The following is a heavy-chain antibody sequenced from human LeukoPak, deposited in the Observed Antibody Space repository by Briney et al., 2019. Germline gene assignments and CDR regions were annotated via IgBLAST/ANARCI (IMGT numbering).Heavy chain of an antibody. CDR3: VRQRAGEMATIGFDF. Sequence: SQTLSLTCDISGDSVSSNTAAWNWIRQSPSRGLEWLGRTYHRSKWYSDYALSVQGRIAINADTFRNQVSLRLNSVTPEDTAVYYCVRQRAGEMATIGFDFWGQGTLVTVSS. V-gene: IGHV6-1*01. J-gene: IGHJ4*02. D-gene: IGHD5-12*01. CDR1: GDSVSSNTAA. CDR2: TYHRSKWYS.